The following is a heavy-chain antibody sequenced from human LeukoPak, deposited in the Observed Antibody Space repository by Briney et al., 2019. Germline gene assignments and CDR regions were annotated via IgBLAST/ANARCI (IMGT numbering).Heavy chain of an antibody. CDR3: ARGNYDSSGYLFDY. J-gene: IGHJ4*02. V-gene: IGHV1-69*13. D-gene: IGHD3-22*01. CDR1: GGTFSSYA. CDR2: IIPIFGTA. Sequence: ASVTVSCKASGGTFSSYAISWVRQAPGQGLEWMGGIIPIFGTANYAQKFQGRVTITADESTSTAYMELSSLRSEDTAVYYCARGNYDSSGYLFDYWGQGTLVTVSS.